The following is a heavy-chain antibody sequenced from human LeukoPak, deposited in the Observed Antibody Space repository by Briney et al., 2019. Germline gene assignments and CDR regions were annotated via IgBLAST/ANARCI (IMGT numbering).Heavy chain of an antibody. D-gene: IGHD2-2*01. CDR1: GGSFSGYY. J-gene: IGHJ5*02. CDR2: INHTGST. Sequence: SETLSLTCAVYGGSFSGYYWNWIRQPPGKGLEWIGEINHTGSTTYNPSLKGQVTISVDTSKNQFSLKLTSVTAADAAVYYCARAPVVPQRNWFDPWGQGTLVTVSS. V-gene: IGHV4-34*01. CDR3: ARAPVVPQRNWFDP.